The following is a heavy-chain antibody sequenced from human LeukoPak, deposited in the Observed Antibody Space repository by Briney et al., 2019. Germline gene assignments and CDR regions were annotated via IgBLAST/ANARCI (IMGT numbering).Heavy chain of an antibody. D-gene: IGHD4-17*01. CDR1: GYTFTGYY. V-gene: IGHV1-2*02. J-gene: IGHJ6*03. CDR2: INANSGDT. CDR3: ARADYGDYFMDV. Sequence: ASVKVSCKTSGYTFTGYYMHWVRQAPGQGLEWMGWINANSGDTNYAQNFQGRVTMTRDTSISTVYMDLSRLTSDDTAVYYCARADYGDYFMDVWGKGTTVSVSS.